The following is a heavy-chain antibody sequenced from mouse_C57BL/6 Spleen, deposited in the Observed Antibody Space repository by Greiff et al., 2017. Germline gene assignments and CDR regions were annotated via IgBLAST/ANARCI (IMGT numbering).Heavy chain of an antibody. CDR3: AREDGDRKDWYYDLDY. CDR2: INPSNGGT. CDR1: GYTFTSYW. V-gene: IGHV1-53*01. D-gene: IGHD1-2*01. Sequence: QVQLQQPGAELVKPGASVKLSCKASGYTFTSYWMHWVKQRPGQGLEWIGNINPSNGGTNYNEKFKSKATLTVDKSSSTAYMQLSSLTSDDSSAYYCAREDGDRKDWYYDLDYWGQGTSVTVSS. J-gene: IGHJ4*01.